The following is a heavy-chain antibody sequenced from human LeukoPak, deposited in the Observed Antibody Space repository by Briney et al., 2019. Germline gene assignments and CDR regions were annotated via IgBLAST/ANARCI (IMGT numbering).Heavy chain of an antibody. V-gene: IGHV3-23*01. CDR2: ISGDGT. CDR1: GFTFSNYA. J-gene: IGHJ4*02. CDR3: AKGAEIDH. Sequence: PGGSLRLSCAASGFTFSNYAMSWVRQAPGKGLEWVSAISGDGTYYADSVKGRFTISRDNSKSMVYLQMNSLRVEDTAIYYCAKGAEIDHWGQGTLVTVSS.